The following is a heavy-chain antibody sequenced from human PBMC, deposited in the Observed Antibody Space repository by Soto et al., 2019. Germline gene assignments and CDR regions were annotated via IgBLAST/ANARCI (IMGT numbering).Heavy chain of an antibody. CDR2: IGEDGRNK. Sequence: QVQLVESGGGVVQPGRSLRLSCAASGFTFSSYGMHRVRQAPGKGLEWVAVIGEDGRNKYYADSVKVRFTISRDNSKNTLYLEMYRLRADDTAAYFCARDDTEAGYSSGWYQVGYYYGLDVWGQGTTVTVSS. CDR3: ARDDTEAGYSSGWYQVGYYYGLDV. V-gene: IGHV3-33*01. D-gene: IGHD6-13*01. J-gene: IGHJ6*02. CDR1: GFTFSSYG.